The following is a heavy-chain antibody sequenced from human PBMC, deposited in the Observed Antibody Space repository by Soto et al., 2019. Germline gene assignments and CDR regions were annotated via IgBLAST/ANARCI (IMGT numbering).Heavy chain of an antibody. CDR3: ARDSGGNSENYYGLDV. Sequence: QVQLQESGPGLVKPSQTLSLSCNVYGVSVSSGDYYWSWIRQHAGGGLEWIGYIDRSGSTYYKPSLRGRVIMSVDTSTNQIYLRLLTVTAADTAMYYCARDSGGNSENYYGLDVWCHGTTGTVSS. CDR2: IDRSGST. CDR1: GVSVSSGDYY. V-gene: IGHV4-31*03. J-gene: IGHJ6*02. D-gene: IGHD1-1*01.